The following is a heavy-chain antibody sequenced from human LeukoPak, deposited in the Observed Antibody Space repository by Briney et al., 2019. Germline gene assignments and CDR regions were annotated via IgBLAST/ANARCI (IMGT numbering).Heavy chain of an antibody. J-gene: IGHJ3*02. Sequence: GGSLRLSCAASGFTFSTYTMNWVRQAPGKGLEWVSSISSSSSDIYYADSVKGRLTVSRDNAKNSLYLQMNSLRAEDTAVYYCARDFYYYDSSRYAFDIWGQGTMVTVSS. CDR2: ISSSSSDI. V-gene: IGHV3-21*01. CDR3: ARDFYYYDSSRYAFDI. D-gene: IGHD3-22*01. CDR1: GFTFSTYT.